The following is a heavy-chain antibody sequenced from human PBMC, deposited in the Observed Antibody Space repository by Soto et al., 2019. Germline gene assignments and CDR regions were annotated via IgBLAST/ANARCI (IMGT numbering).Heavy chain of an antibody. CDR1: GFTFSDYY. CDR3: ARELIAAACTGFDP. CDR2: ISSSGSTI. J-gene: IGHJ5*02. Sequence: PGGSLRLSCAASGFTFSDYYMSWIRQAPGKGLEWVSYISSSGSTIYYADSVKGRFTISRDNAKNSPYLQKNSLRAEDTAVYYCARELIAAACTGFDPWGQGTLVPVSS. V-gene: IGHV3-11*01. D-gene: IGHD6-13*01.